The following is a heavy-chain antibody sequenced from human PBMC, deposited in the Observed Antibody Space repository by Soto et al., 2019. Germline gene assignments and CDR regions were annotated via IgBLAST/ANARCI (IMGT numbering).Heavy chain of an antibody. Sequence: PGGSLRLSCAGSAFTFSDYYMSWIRQAPGKGLEWLSYISSSGTTISYADSVKGRFTISRDNAKNSVFLQMNSLRVEDTAVYYCARDVVDSGYDVFDYWGQGTLVTVSS. CDR1: AFTFSDYY. V-gene: IGHV3-11*01. CDR2: ISSSGTTI. D-gene: IGHD5-12*01. CDR3: ARDVVDSGYDVFDY. J-gene: IGHJ4*02.